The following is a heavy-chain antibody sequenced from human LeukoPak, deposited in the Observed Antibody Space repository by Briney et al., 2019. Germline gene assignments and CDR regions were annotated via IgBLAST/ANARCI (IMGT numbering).Heavy chain of an antibody. D-gene: IGHD3-10*01. CDR1: GGSISSGGYY. Sequence: SETLSLTCTVSGGSISSGGYYWSWIWQPPGKGLEWIGYMFYSGSTNYNPSLKSRLTISVDTSKNQVSLNLSSVTAADTAVYYCARDLYGSGSYFDYWGQGTLVTVSS. V-gene: IGHV4-61*08. CDR3: ARDLYGSGSYFDY. CDR2: MFYSGST. J-gene: IGHJ4*02.